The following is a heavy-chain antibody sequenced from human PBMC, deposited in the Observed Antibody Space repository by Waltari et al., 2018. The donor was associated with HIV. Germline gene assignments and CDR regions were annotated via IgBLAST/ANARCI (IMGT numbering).Heavy chain of an antibody. CDR2: IIPMAKTA. CDR1: GGEFTSYS. V-gene: IGHV1-69*08. CDR3: ASARETMGVDFES. Sequence: QLVQSGAEVRKPGSSVRVSCKASGGEFTSYSINWVRQVNGQGLEWLGRIIPMAKTANNAQKVQGRVTITADKSTSTAYMELSSLKSDDTGVYYCASARETMGVDFESWGQGSLVTVSS. D-gene: IGHD3-10*01. J-gene: IGHJ4*02.